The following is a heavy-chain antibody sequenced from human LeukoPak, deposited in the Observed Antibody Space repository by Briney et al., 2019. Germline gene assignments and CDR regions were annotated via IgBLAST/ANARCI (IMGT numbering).Heavy chain of an antibody. D-gene: IGHD5-24*01. CDR3: ARKDGSEFDY. CDR1: GYTFTSYD. Sequence: ASVKVSCKASGYTFTSYDINWVRQATGQGLEWMGWMNPNSGNTGYAQKFQGRVTMTRDMSTSTVYMELSSLRSEDTAVYYCARKDGSEFDYWGQGTLVTVSS. J-gene: IGHJ4*02. CDR2: MNPNSGNT. V-gene: IGHV1-8*01.